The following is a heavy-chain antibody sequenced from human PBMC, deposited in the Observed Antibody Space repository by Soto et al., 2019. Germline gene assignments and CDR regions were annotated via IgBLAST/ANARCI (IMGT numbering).Heavy chain of an antibody. CDR1: GFPFSAWA. CDR3: VRDLRIPLDA. D-gene: IGHD2-21*01. J-gene: IGHJ5*02. Sequence: EVQLLESGGGLEQPGNSLRLSCAASGFPFSAWAMAWVRQVPGKGLEWVSMITNSGDVSYYPDSVKGRFTLSRDNSKGTLSLRMDNLRAEDTAIYYCVRDLRIPLDAWGQGTPVTVSS. V-gene: IGHV3-23*01. CDR2: ITNSGDVS.